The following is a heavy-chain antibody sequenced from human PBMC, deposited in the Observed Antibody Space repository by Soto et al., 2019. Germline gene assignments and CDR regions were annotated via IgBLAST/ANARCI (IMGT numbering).Heavy chain of an antibody. CDR3: AKDFGGLYNWFDP. Sequence: GGSLRLSCVASGFSLSSHAVSWVRQTPEKGLEWVSSISDSGATSSYADFVKGRFTVSRDNSRNTLYLQMDSLTSEDTAVYYCAKDFGGLYNWFDPWGQGTLVTVSS. CDR2: ISDSGATS. D-gene: IGHD3-16*01. CDR1: GFSLSSHA. V-gene: IGHV3-23*01. J-gene: IGHJ5*02.